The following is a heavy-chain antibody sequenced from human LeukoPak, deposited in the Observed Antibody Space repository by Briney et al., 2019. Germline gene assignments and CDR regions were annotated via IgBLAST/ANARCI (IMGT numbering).Heavy chain of an antibody. Sequence: GGSLRLSCAASGSTFSSYAMYWVRQAPGKGLEWVSVISGSGGGTYYADSVKGRFTISRDNSKSTLYLQMNGLRAEDTAVYYCAKGPDGVFDYWGQGTLVTVSS. J-gene: IGHJ4*02. D-gene: IGHD3-16*01. CDR2: ISGSGGGT. V-gene: IGHV3-23*01. CDR1: GSTFSSYA. CDR3: AKGPDGVFDY.